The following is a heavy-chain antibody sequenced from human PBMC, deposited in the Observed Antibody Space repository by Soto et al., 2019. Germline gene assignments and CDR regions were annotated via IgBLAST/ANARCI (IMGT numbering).Heavy chain of an antibody. CDR3: ARAQYLADDAFDI. D-gene: IGHD2-2*01. Sequence: LRLSCAASGFISRSYWMHWVRQVPGKGLVWVSRINGDGRSTSYADSVKGRFTISRDNAKNTLYLQMNSLRADDTAVYYCARAQYLADDAFDIWGQGAMVTVSS. CDR2: INGDGRST. V-gene: IGHV3-74*01. CDR1: GFISRSYW. J-gene: IGHJ3*02.